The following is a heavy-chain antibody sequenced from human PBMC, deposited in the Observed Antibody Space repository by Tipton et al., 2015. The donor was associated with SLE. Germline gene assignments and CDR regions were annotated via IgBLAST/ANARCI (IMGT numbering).Heavy chain of an antibody. J-gene: IGHJ4*02. CDR3: ARGGLWSFDY. CDR2: IYYSGST. D-gene: IGHD2-21*01. V-gene: IGHV4-59*01. Sequence: GLVKPSETLSLICTVPGGSFSTYYWTWIRQPPGKGLEWIGYIYYSGSTNYNPSLKSRVTISVDTSNNQFSLKVTSVAAADTAVYYCARGGLWSFDYWGQGILVAVSS. CDR1: GGSFSTYY.